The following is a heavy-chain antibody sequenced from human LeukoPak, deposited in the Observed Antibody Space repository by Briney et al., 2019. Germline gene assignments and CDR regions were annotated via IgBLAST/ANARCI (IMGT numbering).Heavy chain of an antibody. CDR2: IYYSGST. J-gene: IGHJ4*02. Sequence: PSETLSLTCTVSGGSINSRSYYWGWIRQPPGKGLEWIGSIYYSGSTYYNPSLKSRVTISVDTSKNQFSLKLSSVTAADAAVYYCARERGYSYGPTYFDYWGQGTLVTVSS. CDR1: GGSINSRSYY. CDR3: ARERGYSYGPTYFDY. D-gene: IGHD5-18*01. V-gene: IGHV4-39*01.